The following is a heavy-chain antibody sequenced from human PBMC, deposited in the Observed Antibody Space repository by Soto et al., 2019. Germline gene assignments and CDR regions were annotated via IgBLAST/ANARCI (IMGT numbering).Heavy chain of an antibody. Sequence: EVQLVESGGGLVQPGRSLRLSCAASGFTFDDYAMHWVRQAPGKGLEWVSGISWNSGSIGYADSVKGRFTISRDNAKNSLYLQMNSLRAEDTALYYCAKDAGGTIYDYYYLDVWGKGTTVTVSS. CDR3: AKDAGGTIYDYYYLDV. D-gene: IGHD1-1*01. CDR2: ISWNSGSI. J-gene: IGHJ6*03. V-gene: IGHV3-9*01. CDR1: GFTFDDYA.